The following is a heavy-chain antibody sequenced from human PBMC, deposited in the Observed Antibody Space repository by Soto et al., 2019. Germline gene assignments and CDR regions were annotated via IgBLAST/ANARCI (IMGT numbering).Heavy chain of an antibody. V-gene: IGHV4-4*07. D-gene: IGHD1-26*01. CDR3: ARLLGRGDNCFDP. CDR2: IHASGTT. CDR1: GGSISDYY. J-gene: IGHJ5*02. Sequence: SETLSLTCTVSGGSISDYYWNWIRQPAGKELEWIGRIHASGTTNYNPSLKSRVTMSADTSRNQFSLKLTSLTAADTAVYYCARLLGRGDNCFDPWGQGSLVTVSS.